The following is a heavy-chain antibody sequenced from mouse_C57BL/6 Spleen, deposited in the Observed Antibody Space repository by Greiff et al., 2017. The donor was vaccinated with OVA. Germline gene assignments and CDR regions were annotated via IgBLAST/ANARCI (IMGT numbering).Heavy chain of an antibody. CDR1: GYSFTCYY. CDR2: INPSTGGT. V-gene: IGHV1-42*01. J-gene: IGHJ4*01. D-gene: IGHD1-1*01. Sequence: EVQLQQSGPELVKPGASVKISCKASGYSFTCYYMNWVKQSPEKSLEWIGEINPSTGGTTYNQKFKAKATLTVDKSSSTAYMQLKSLTSEDSAVYYCARGPTVVADAMDYWGQGTSVTVSS. CDR3: ARGPTVVADAMDY.